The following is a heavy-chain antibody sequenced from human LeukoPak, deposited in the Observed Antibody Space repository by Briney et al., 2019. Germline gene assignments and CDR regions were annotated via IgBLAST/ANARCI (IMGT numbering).Heavy chain of an antibody. J-gene: IGHJ4*02. CDR1: GYTFSNYG. CDR3: ARDPVAATTPFDY. V-gene: IGHV1-18*01. Sequence: GASVKVSCKSSGYTFSNYGVTWVRQAPGQGLEWMGWISAYNGNTNYAQKLQGRVTMTTDTSTSTAYMELRSLRSDDTAVYYCARDPVAATTPFDYWGQGTLVTVSS. CDR2: ISAYNGNT. D-gene: IGHD6-19*01.